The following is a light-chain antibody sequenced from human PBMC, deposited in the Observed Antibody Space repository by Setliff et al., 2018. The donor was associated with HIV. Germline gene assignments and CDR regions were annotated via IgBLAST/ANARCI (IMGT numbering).Light chain of an antibody. J-gene: IGKJ1*01. CDR3: QQYSSSSPWT. CDR1: QSISTW. Sequence: DIQMTQSPSTLSASVGDRVTISCRASQSISTWLAWYQQKPGKAPKLLIYKASSLESGVPSRFSGGGSGTEFTLTISSLQPDDFATYYCQQYSSSSPWTFGQGTKVDIK. V-gene: IGKV1-5*03. CDR2: KAS.